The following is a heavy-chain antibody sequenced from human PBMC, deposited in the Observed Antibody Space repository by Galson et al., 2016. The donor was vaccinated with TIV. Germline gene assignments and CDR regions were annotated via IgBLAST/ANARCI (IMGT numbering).Heavy chain of an antibody. CDR2: IYWDDDK. CDR3: AHRRSVASAVLDAFDI. CDR1: GFSPSTSGVA. Sequence: PALVKPTQTLTLTCTFSGFSPSTSGVAVGWIRQPPGKALEWLALIYWDDDKRYRPSLKSRLTITKDTPKNQVLLTVTNLDPEDTATYYCAHRRSVASAVLDAFDIWGPGTGVTVSS. J-gene: IGHJ3*02. D-gene: IGHD2-2*01. V-gene: IGHV2-5*02.